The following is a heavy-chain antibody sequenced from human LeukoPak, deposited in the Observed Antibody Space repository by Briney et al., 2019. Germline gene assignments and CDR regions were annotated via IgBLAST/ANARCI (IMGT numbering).Heavy chain of an antibody. CDR1: GFTFSSYA. D-gene: IGHD3-3*01. CDR3: ASSGEDFWSGYKLDY. V-gene: IGHV3-30-3*01. J-gene: IGHJ4*02. CDR2: ISYDGSNK. Sequence: GGSLRLSRAASGFTFSSYAMSWVRQAPGKGLEWVAVISYDGSNKYYADSVKGRFTISRDNSKNTLYLQMNSLRAEDTAVYYCASSGEDFWSGYKLDYWGQGTLVTVSS.